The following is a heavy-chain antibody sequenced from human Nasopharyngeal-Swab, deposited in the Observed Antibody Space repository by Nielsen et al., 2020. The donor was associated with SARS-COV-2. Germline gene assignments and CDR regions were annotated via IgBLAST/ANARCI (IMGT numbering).Heavy chain of an antibody. D-gene: IGHD3-22*01. J-gene: IGHJ5*02. V-gene: IGHV5-10-1*01. Sequence: VRPMPGTGLEWVGRIDPSDSYTNYSPSFQGHVTISADKSISTAYLQWSSLKASDTAMYYCARQFRGYYDSSGPLSWFDPWGQGTLVTVSS. CDR3: ARQFRGYYDSSGPLSWFDP. CDR2: IDPSDSYT.